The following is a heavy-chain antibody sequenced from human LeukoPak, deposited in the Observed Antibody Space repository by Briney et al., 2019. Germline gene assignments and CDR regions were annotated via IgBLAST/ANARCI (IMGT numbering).Heavy chain of an antibody. CDR1: GGSFSGYY. V-gene: IGHV4-34*01. J-gene: IGHJ3*02. D-gene: IGHD3-22*01. Sequence: PSETLSLTCAVYGGSFSGYYWSWIRQPPGKGLEWIEEINHSGSTNYNPSLKSRVTISVDTSKNQFSLKLSSVTAADTAVYYCARGHAGYYDSSGYLTSDAFDIWGQGTMVTVSS. CDR2: INHSGST. CDR3: ARGHAGYYDSSGYLTSDAFDI.